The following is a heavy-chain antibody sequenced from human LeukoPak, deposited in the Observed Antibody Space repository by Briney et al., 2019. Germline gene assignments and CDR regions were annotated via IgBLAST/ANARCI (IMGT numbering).Heavy chain of an antibody. V-gene: IGHV1-2*02. CDR3: ARDHCTSSGCYEYYYYGMDV. D-gene: IGHD2-2*01. CDR1: GYTFTDYY. CDR2: INPNSGGT. Sequence: GASVKVSCKAPGYTFTDYYLQWVRQAPGQGLEWMGWINPNSGGTNSAQKFQGRVTMTRDTSVSTAYMELSRLRSDDTAVYYCARDHCTSSGCYEYYYYGMDVWGQGTTVTVSS. J-gene: IGHJ6*02.